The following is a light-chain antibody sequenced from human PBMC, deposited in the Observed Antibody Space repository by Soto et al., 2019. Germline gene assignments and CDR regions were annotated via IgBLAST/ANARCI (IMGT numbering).Light chain of an antibody. CDR1: QSVASK. CDR3: QQYHNWPPQYT. J-gene: IGKJ2*01. Sequence: EIVMTQSPASLSVSPGDGATLSCRASQSVASKVAWYQQKPGQGPRLLIHGASTRAVGVPARFSGSGSGTDFTLTISSLQSEDFAVYYCQQYHNWPPQYTFCQGTKLQIK. V-gene: IGKV3-15*01. CDR2: GAS.